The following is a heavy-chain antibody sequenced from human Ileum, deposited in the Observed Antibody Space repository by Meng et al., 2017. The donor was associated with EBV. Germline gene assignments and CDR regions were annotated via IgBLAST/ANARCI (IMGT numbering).Heavy chain of an antibody. D-gene: IGHD2-21*01. Sequence: VNAQESGPGLVKPSQTRSLHCTVSGGSISSGDYYWSWIRQPPGKGLEWIGYIYNSGSTYYNPSLKSRVTISADTSKNQFSLKLRFVTAADTAVYYCAREGRSHQVGVSVYWGQGNLVTVSS. CDR1: GGSISSGDYY. V-gene: IGHV4-30-4*01. CDR2: IYNSGST. J-gene: IGHJ4*02. CDR3: AREGRSHQVGVSVY.